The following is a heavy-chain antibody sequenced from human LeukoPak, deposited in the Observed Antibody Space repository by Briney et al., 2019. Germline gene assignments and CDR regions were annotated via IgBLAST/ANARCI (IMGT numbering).Heavy chain of an antibody. CDR1: GGSISSGTYY. D-gene: IGHD6-19*01. CDR3: ARGGWPFDY. Sequence: PSETLSLTCTVSGGSISSGTYYWSWIRQPAGKGLEWIERIYTRGNTNYNPSLKSRVTISVDTSKNQFSLKLSSVTAADTAVYYCARGGWPFDYWGQGTLVTVSS. CDR2: IYTRGNT. J-gene: IGHJ4*02. V-gene: IGHV4-61*02.